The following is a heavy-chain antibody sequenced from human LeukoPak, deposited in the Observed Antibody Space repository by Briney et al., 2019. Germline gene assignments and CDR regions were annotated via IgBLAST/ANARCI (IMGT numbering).Heavy chain of an antibody. J-gene: IGHJ5*02. CDR3: ARQGAGTGVSWFDP. V-gene: IGHV1-2*02. Sequence: ASVKVSCKASGYTFTGYYMHWVRQAPGQGLEWMGWINPNSGGTNYAQKFQGRVTMTRDTSINTAYMELSRLRSDDTAVYYCARQGAGTGVSWFDPWGQGTLVTVSS. CDR2: INPNSGGT. CDR1: GYTFTGYY. D-gene: IGHD6-19*01.